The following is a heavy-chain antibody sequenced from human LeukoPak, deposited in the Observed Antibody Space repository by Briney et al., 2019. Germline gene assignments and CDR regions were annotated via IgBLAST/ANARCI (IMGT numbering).Heavy chain of an antibody. Sequence: GGSLRLSCAASGFTFSSYSMNWVRQAPGKGLEWVSSISSSSSYIYYADSVKGRFTISRDNAKNSLYLQMNSLRAEDTAVYYCATEENNWEWFDPWGQGTLVTVSS. CDR1: GFTFSSYS. V-gene: IGHV3-21*01. J-gene: IGHJ5*02. CDR2: ISSSSSYI. D-gene: IGHD1-26*01. CDR3: ATEENNWEWFDP.